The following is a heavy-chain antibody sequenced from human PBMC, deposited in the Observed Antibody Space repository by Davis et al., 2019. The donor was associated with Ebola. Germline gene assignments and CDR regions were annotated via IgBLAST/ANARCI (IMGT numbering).Heavy chain of an antibody. Sequence: GESLKISCAASGFTFSDYYMSWVRQAPGKGLEWVSVIYRDERTYYANSVRGRFTISRDNSKNTLYLQMNSLRVEDTAVYYCARHVYGDFWYFDLWGRGTRVTVSS. CDR1: GFTFSDYY. J-gene: IGHJ2*01. D-gene: IGHD4-17*01. V-gene: IGHV3-66*04. CDR2: IYRDERT. CDR3: ARHVYGDFWYFDL.